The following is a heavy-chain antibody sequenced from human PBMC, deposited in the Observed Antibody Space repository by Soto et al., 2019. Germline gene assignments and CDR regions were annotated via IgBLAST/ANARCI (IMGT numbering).Heavy chain of an antibody. CDR2: IWSDGGNK. J-gene: IGHJ4*02. Sequence: QVQLVESGGGVVQPGRSLRLSCAASGFTYSSYGMHWVRQAPGTGLEWVAVIWSDGGNKYYADSVKGRFAISRDNSKNTLYLQMNSLRAEDTAVYYCARWGIPAGDYWGQGTLVTVSS. D-gene: IGHD6-13*01. CDR1: GFTYSSYG. CDR3: ARWGIPAGDY. V-gene: IGHV3-33*01.